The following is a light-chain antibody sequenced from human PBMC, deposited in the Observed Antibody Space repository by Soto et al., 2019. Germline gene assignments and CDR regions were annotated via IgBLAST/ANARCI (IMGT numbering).Light chain of an antibody. V-gene: IGKV1-5*03. CDR3: QQYNSS. J-gene: IGKJ3*01. CDR2: KAS. Sequence: DIQMTQSPSTLSASVGDRVTITCRASQSISNWLAWYQQKPGKAPKLLIYKASSLESGVPSRFSGSGSGTEFTLTISSLQPDDFATYYCQQYNSSFGPGTKVD. CDR1: QSISNW.